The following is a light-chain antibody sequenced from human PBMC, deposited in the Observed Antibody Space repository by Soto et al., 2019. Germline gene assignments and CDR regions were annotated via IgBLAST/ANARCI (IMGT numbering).Light chain of an antibody. CDR2: DVS. Sequence: QSALTQPASVSGSPGQSITISCTGTSSDVGGYNHVSWYQQHPGKAPKLIIYDVSYRPSGISDRFSGSKSGSTASLTISGLQAEDEADYYCNSYTSSTTVVFGGGTKLTVL. CDR1: SSDVGGYNH. J-gene: IGLJ3*02. CDR3: NSYTSSTTVV. V-gene: IGLV2-14*01.